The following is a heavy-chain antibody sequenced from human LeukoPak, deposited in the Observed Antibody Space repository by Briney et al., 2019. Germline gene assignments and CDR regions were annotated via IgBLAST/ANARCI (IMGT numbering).Heavy chain of an antibody. CDR2: IYYSGST. J-gene: IGHJ4*02. V-gene: IGHV4-39*01. CDR3: ARSYYDSTVYPPGY. D-gene: IGHD3-22*01. Sequence: ASETLSLTCTVSGGSISSSSHYWGWIRQPPGKGLEWIGSIYYSGSTYYNPSLKSRVTISVDTSKNQFSLKLTSVTAADTAVYYCARSYYDSTVYPPGYWGQGTLVTVSS. CDR1: GGSISSSSHY.